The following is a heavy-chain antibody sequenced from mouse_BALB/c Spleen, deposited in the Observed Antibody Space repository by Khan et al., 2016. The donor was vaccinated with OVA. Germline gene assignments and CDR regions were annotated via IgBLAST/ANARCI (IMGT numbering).Heavy chain of an antibody. D-gene: IGHD1-1*01. CDR2: ITYSGNT. CDR3: ARSYGSWAMDY. J-gene: IGHJ4*01. Sequence: EVKLLESGPSLVKPSQTLSLTCSVTGDSITSGFWNWIRKFPGNKYEYMGYITYSGNTYYNPSLKSRISITRDTSKSQYYLQLNSATTEDTATYYCARSYGSWAMDYWGQGTSVTVSS. V-gene: IGHV3-8*02. CDR1: GDSITSGF.